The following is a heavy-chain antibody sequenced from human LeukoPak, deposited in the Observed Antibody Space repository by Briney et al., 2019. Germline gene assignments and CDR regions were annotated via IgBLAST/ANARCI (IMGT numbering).Heavy chain of an antibody. D-gene: IGHD3-16*01. CDR2: INTYNGNP. J-gene: IGHJ3*02. CDR3: VSMGSDVFDI. V-gene: IGHV7-4-1*02. CDR1: GYTFSSYA. Sequence: ASVKVSCKASGYTFSSYAMNWVRQAPGQGLEFMGWINTYNGNPTYAQAFTGRFVFSVDTSVSTAYLQISSLKTEDTAVYYCVSMGSDVFDIWGQGTMIIVSS.